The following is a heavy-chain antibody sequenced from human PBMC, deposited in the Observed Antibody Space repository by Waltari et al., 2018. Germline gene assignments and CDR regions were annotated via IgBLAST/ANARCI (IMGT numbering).Heavy chain of an antibody. D-gene: IGHD6-19*01. J-gene: IGHJ4*02. CDR2: ISSSGSTI. CDR3: ARDGIAVAGTDY. CDR1: GFTLSASS. Sequence: QVQLVESGGGLVKHGGSLRTSWSASGFTLSASSLSRVRPAPGKGLEWVPFISSSGSTIYYADSLKGRFTISRDNAKNSLYLQMNSLRAEDTAVYYCARDGIAVAGTDYWGQGTLVTVSS. V-gene: IGHV3-11*01.